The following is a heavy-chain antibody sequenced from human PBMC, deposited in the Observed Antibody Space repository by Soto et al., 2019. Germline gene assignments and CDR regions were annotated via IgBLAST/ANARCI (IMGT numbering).Heavy chain of an antibody. V-gene: IGHV3-74*01. CDR1: GLTLSRYW. CDR2: INSDGGTT. Sequence: EVQLVESGGGLVQPGGSLRLSCAGSGLTLSRYWMHWVRQGPGKGLVWVSRINSDGGTTTYEDSVKGRFTISRDNAKNTVDLHMNSLRAEDTAVYYCLAGETNYFDFWGQGNLVTVSS. J-gene: IGHJ4*02. D-gene: IGHD3-10*01. CDR3: LAGETNYFDF.